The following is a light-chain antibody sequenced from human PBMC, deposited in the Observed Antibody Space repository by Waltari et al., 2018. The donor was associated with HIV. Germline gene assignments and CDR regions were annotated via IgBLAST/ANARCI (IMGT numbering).Light chain of an antibody. CDR3: QSYDSSLSWV. CDR1: SSNIGAGYD. V-gene: IGLV1-40*01. Sequence: QSVLTQPPSVSGAPGQRVTISCTGSSSNIGAGYDVHWYQQLPGTAPKLPIYGTTTRPSGVPDRFSGSKSGTSASLAITGLQAEDEADYYCQSYDSSLSWVFGGGTKLTVL. J-gene: IGLJ3*02. CDR2: GTT.